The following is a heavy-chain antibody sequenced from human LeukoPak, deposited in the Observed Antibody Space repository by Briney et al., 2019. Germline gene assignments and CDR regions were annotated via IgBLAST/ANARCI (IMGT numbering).Heavy chain of an antibody. CDR2: ISSGSSYI. CDR3: ARDFESFSSNWFDP. J-gene: IGHJ5*02. D-gene: IGHD3-3*02. Sequence: PGGSLRLSCAASGFTFSNYNMNWVRQAPGKGLEWVSSISSGSSYIYYADSVKGRFTISRDNAKNSLYLQMNSLRAEDTAVYYCARDFESFSSNWFDPWGQGTLVTVSS. V-gene: IGHV3-21*01. CDR1: GFTFSNYN.